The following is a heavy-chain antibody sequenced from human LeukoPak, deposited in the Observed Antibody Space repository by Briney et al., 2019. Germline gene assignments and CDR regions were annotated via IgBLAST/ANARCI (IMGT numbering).Heavy chain of an antibody. CDR3: AKDRTKRWTFDI. D-gene: IGHD1-1*01. CDR2: LSYDGSNK. CDR1: GFTFSSYG. V-gene: IGHV3-30*18. Sequence: GGSLRLSCAASGFTFSSYGMHWVRQAPGKGLEWVAVLSYDGSNKYYADSVKGRFTISRDNSKNTLYLQMNSLRAEDTAVYYCAKDRTKRWTFDIWGQGTMVTVSS. J-gene: IGHJ3*02.